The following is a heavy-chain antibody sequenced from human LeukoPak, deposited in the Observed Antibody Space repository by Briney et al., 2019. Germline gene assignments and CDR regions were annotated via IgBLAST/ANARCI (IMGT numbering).Heavy chain of an antibody. J-gene: IGHJ4*02. CDR3: AGRPSYHVSHYFGF. CDR2: MYYSGSA. CDR1: GGSITSYH. Sequence: SETLSLTCIVSGGSITSYHWSWIRQPPGKGLEWIGYMYYSGSANYNPSLKSRVIISVDTSKNQFSLKLRSVTAADTAVYFCAGRPSYHVSHYFGFGGQGTLVTVSS. D-gene: IGHD3-10*02. V-gene: IGHV4-59*13.